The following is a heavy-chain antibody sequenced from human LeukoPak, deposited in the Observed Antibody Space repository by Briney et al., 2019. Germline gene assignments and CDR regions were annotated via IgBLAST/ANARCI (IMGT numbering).Heavy chain of an antibody. V-gene: IGHV3-23*01. CDR1: GFTFSSHA. J-gene: IGHJ6*04. D-gene: IGHD3-10*01. CDR2: ISGSGGRT. Sequence: PGGSLRLSCAASGFTFSSHAMSWVRQAPGKGLEWVSAISGSGGRTYYADSVKGWFTSSRDSSKNMVSLQMNSLRAEDTAVYYCTKDQGLLWFGELNVWGKGATVTVSS. CDR3: TKDQGLLWFGELNV.